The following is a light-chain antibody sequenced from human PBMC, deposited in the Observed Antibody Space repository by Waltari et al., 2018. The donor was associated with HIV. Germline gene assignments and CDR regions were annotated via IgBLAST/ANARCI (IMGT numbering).Light chain of an antibody. J-gene: IGKJ2*02. CDR3: QQYNNWPPNWRT. Sequence: EIVMTQSPATLSVSPGERATLSCRASQSVSSNLAWYQQKPGQAPRLLIYGASTRATGIPARFSGSGSGTEFTLTISSLQSEDFAVYYCQQYNNWPPNWRTFGQGTKLEIK. CDR2: GAS. CDR1: QSVSSN. V-gene: IGKV3-15*01.